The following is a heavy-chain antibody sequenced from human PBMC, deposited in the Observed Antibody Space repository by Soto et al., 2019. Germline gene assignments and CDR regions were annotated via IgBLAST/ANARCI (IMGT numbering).Heavy chain of an antibody. D-gene: IGHD6-6*01. Sequence: EVQLLESGGGLVQPGGSLRLSCAASGFTFSSYVMSWVRQAPGKGLEWVSTLSGSGGSTYSADSVNGRFTISRDNSKNTLYLQMNSLRAEDTAVYYCAKDSTAYSSAYDFDSWGQGTLVTVSS. J-gene: IGHJ4*02. CDR3: AKDSTAYSSAYDFDS. CDR1: GFTFSSYV. CDR2: LSGSGGST. V-gene: IGHV3-23*01.